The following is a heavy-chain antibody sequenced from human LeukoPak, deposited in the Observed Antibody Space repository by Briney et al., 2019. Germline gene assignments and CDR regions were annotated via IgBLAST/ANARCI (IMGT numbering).Heavy chain of an antibody. CDR3: ARQRYSGYDRSGFDY. Sequence: GESLKISCKGSGYSFTSYRIGWVRQMPGKGLEWMGIIYPGDSDARYSPSFQGQVTISADKSINTAYLQWSSLKASDTAMYYCARQRYSGYDRSGFDYWGQGTLVTVSS. CDR2: IYPGDSDA. V-gene: IGHV5-51*01. CDR1: GYSFTSYR. J-gene: IGHJ4*02. D-gene: IGHD5-12*01.